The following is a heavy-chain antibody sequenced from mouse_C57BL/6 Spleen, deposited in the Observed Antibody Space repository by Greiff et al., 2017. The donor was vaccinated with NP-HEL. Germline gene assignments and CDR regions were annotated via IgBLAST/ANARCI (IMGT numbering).Heavy chain of an antibody. V-gene: IGHV1-82*01. CDR2: IYPGDGDT. D-gene: IGHD2-2*01. J-gene: IGHJ2*01. CDR3: ARWVTTGYFDY. CDR1: GYAFSSSW. Sequence: VKLQESGPELVKPGASVKISCKASGYAFSSSWMNWVKQRPGKGLEWIGRIYPGDGDTNYNGKFKGKATLTADKSSSTAYMQLSSLTSEDSAVYFCARWVTTGYFDYWGQGTTLTVSS.